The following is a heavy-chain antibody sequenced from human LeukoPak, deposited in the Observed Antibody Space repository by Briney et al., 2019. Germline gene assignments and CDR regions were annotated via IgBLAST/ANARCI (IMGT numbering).Heavy chain of an antibody. J-gene: IGHJ5*02. D-gene: IGHD6-13*01. CDR3: ARSSFARWFDP. CDR2: ISSSSSYI. Sequence: GGSLRLSCAASGFTFSSYSMNWVRQAPGKGLEWVSSISSSSSYIYYADSVKGRFTISRDNAKNSLYLQMNSLRAEDTAVYCCARSSFARWFDPWGQGTLVTVSS. V-gene: IGHV3-21*01. CDR1: GFTFSSYS.